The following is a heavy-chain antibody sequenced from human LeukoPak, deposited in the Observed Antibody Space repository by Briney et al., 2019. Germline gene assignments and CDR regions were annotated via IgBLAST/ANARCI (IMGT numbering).Heavy chain of an antibody. J-gene: IGHJ4*02. CDR3: ARGPYSSSFDY. V-gene: IGHV5-51*01. D-gene: IGHD6-6*01. CDR1: GYSFSNYW. Sequence: GESLNISCKGSGYSFSNYWIGWVRQTPGKGLEWMGIIYPGDSDTRYSPSFQGQATISADKSITTAYLQWSSLKASDTAMYYCARGPYSSSFDYWGQGTLVTVSS. CDR2: IYPGDSDT.